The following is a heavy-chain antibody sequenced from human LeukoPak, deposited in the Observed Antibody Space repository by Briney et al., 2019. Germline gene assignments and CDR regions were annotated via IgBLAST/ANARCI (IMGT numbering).Heavy chain of an antibody. CDR3: AREAAALHWFDP. V-gene: IGHV4-31*03. CDR1: GGSISSGGYY. Sequence: SQTLSLTCTVSGGSISSGGYYWSWIRQPSGKGLEWIGYIYYSGSAYYNPSLKSRVTISVDTSKNQFSLKLSSVTAADTAVYYCAREAAALHWFDPWGLGTLVTVSS. D-gene: IGHD2-2*01. J-gene: IGHJ5*02. CDR2: IYYSGSA.